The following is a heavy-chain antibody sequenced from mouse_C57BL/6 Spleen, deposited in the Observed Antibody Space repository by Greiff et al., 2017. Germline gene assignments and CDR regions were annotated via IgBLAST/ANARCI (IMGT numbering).Heavy chain of an antibody. CDR2: IHPNSGST. CDR1: GYTFTSYW. CDR3: ASDGSPLFAY. V-gene: IGHV1-64*01. J-gene: IGHJ3*01. Sequence: QVQLQQPGAELVKPGASVKLSCKASGYTFTSYWMHWVKQRPGQGLEWIGLIHPNSGSTNYNEKFKSKATLTVDNSSSTAYMQRSSLTSEDSAVYYCASDGSPLFAYWGQGTLVTVSA. D-gene: IGHD1-1*01.